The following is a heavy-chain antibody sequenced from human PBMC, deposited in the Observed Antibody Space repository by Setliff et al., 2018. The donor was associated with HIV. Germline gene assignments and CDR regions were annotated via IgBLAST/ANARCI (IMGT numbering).Heavy chain of an antibody. J-gene: IGHJ6*02. CDR1: GGSIRSDSYY. V-gene: IGHV4-61*02. CDR2: IYSSGNT. D-gene: IGHD6-19*01. Sequence: SETLSLTCTVSGGSIRSDSYYWTWIRQPAGEGLEWIGRIYSSGNTNYNPSLESRVTISVDTSKNQFSLKLSSVTAADTAVYYCAREEKLSAVAGTMYYYYAMDAWGQGTAVTVSS. CDR3: AREEKLSAVAGTMYYYYAMDA.